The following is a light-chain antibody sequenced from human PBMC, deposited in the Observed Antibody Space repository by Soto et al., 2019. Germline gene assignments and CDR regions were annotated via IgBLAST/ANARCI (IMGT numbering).Light chain of an antibody. CDR2: LAY. J-gene: IGKJ4*01. CDR3: IQTLQTPLT. CDR1: QSLLHINGYNY. V-gene: IGKV2-28*01. Sequence: DIVVTQSPLSLPVTPGEPASISCRSSQSLLHINGYNYLDWYLQKPGQSPQLLIYLAYNRASGVPDRFSGSGSGTDFTLKISRVEAEDFGVYYCIQTLQTPLTFGGGTKVDIK.